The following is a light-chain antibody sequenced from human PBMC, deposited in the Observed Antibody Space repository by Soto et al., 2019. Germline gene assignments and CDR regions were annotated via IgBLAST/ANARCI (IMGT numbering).Light chain of an antibody. CDR1: QSIKNW. J-gene: IGKJ2*01. CDR3: QQYSSYSLYT. Sequence: DIQMTQSPSTLSASVGDRVNVSCRASQSIKNWLAWYQQKPGKAPKLLIYKASTLQSGVPSRFSGSGSGTEFTLTISCLQPDDFATYYCQQYSSYSLYTFGQGTKLEIK. V-gene: IGKV1-5*03. CDR2: KAS.